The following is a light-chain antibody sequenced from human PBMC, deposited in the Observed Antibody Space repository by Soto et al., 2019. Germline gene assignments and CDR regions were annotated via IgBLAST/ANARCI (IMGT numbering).Light chain of an antibody. J-gene: IGLJ1*01. V-gene: IGLV1-44*01. Sequence: QSALTQPASVSASPGQRVTISCSGGSPNIGSNTVAWYQHLPGTAPPRLIFTAGQRPSGVPGRFSGSKSGTSASLAISGLQSEDEGDYYCSAWDNSLNGYVFGPGTKVTVL. CDR3: SAWDNSLNGYV. CDR1: SPNIGSNT. CDR2: TAG.